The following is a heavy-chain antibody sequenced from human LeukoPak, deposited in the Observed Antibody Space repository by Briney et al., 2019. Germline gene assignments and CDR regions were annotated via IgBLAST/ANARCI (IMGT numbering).Heavy chain of an antibody. D-gene: IGHD2-21*01. CDR1: GFTFSSYA. V-gene: IGHV3-23*01. J-gene: IGHJ5*02. CDR3: AKESEMLCGGWFDP. CDR2: ISGSGIKT. Sequence: GGSLRPSCAASGFTFSSYAMSWVRQAPGKGLEWVSAISGSGIKTYYADSVKGRFTISRDNSKNTLYLQMSSLRAEDTALYYCAKESEMLCGGWFDPWGQGTLVTVSS.